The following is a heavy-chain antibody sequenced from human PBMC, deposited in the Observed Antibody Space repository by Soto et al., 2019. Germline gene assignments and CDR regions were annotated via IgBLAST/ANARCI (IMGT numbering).Heavy chain of an antibody. CDR2: IIPIFGTA. Sequence: QVQLVQSGAEVKKPGSSVKVSCKASGGTFSSYAISWVRQAPGQGLEWMGGIIPIFGTANYAQKFQGRVTIPAEKPTSTAYMELSSLRSEDTAVYYCATEGGGTGTKVWFDPWGQGPLVTVSS. J-gene: IGHJ5*02. CDR1: GGTFSSYA. D-gene: IGHD1-7*01. V-gene: IGHV1-69*06. CDR3: ATEGGGTGTKVWFDP.